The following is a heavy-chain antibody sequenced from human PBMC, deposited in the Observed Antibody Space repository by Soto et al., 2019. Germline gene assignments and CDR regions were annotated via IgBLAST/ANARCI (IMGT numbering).Heavy chain of an antibody. CDR3: ASVYCGGDCYSYYFDY. D-gene: IGHD2-21*02. V-gene: IGHV5-51*01. CDR2: IYPGDSDT. Sequence: GEALKISCKGSGYSFTSYWMGWVRQMPGKGLEWMGIIYPGDSDTRYSPSFQGQVTISADKSISTAYLQWSSLKASDTAMYYCASVYCGGDCYSYYFDYWGQGTLVTVSS. CDR1: GYSFTSYW. J-gene: IGHJ4*02.